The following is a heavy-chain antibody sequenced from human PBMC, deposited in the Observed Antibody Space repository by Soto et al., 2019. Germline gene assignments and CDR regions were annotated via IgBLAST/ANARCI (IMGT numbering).Heavy chain of an antibody. V-gene: IGHV1-8*01. CDR2: MNPNSGNT. CDR3: ARVWSGYYIDYYYYYMDV. D-gene: IGHD3-3*01. J-gene: IGHJ6*03. CDR1: GYTFTSYD. Sequence: GASVKVSCKASGYTFTSYDINWVRQATGQGLEWMGWMNPNSGNTGYAQKFQGRVTMTRNTSISTAYMELSSLRSEDTAVYYCARVWSGYYIDYYYYYMDVWGKGTTVTVSS.